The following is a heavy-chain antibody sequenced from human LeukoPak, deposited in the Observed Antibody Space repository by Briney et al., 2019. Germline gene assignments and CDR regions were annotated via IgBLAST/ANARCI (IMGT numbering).Heavy chain of an antibody. Sequence: GGSLRLSCAASGFTFDDYAVHWVRQAPGKGLEWVSGISWNSGSIGYADSVKGRFTISRDNAKNSLYLQMNSLRAEDTALYYCAKGQMAAAGTTDYWGQGTLVTVYS. V-gene: IGHV3-9*01. CDR1: GFTFDDYA. J-gene: IGHJ4*02. CDR2: ISWNSGSI. CDR3: AKGQMAAAGTTDY. D-gene: IGHD6-13*01.